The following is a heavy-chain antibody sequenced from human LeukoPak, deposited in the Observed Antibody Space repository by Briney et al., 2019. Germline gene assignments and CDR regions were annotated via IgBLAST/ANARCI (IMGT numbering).Heavy chain of an antibody. CDR1: GGSFSGYY. CDR2: INHSGST. Sequence: SETLSLTCAVYGGSFSGYYWSWIRQPPGKGLEWIGEINHSGSTNYNPSLKSRVTISVDTSKNQFSLKLSSVTAADTAVYYCAREFRFLEWAPKYYFDYWGQGTLVTVSS. V-gene: IGHV4-34*01. CDR3: AREFRFLEWAPKYYFDY. J-gene: IGHJ4*02. D-gene: IGHD3-3*01.